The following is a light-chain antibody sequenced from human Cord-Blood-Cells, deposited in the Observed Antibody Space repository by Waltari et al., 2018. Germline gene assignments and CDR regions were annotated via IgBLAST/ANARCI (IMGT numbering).Light chain of an antibody. CDR1: RSDVGGYNY. J-gene: IGLJ1*01. Sequence: QSALTQPASVSGSPGQSITISCTGTRSDVGGYNYVSWYQQHPGKAHKHMICDDSKRPSVVSSRLSASKSGNTASLTSAGLQAEDEADYYCSSYTSSSTYVFGTGTKVTVL. CDR3: SSYTSSSTYV. V-gene: IGLV2-14*03. CDR2: DDS.